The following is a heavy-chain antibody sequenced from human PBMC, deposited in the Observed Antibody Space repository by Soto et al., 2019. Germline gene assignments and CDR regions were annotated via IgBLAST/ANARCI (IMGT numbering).Heavy chain of an antibody. D-gene: IGHD5-18*01. J-gene: IGHJ4*02. CDR2: IYPGGSDT. Sequence: GESLKISCKASGYNILSYWIGWVRQMPGKGLEWMGIIYPGGSDTRYSPSFQGQVTISVDKSISTAYLQWSSLKASGTAIYYCARRDGYSDYWGQGTLVTVSS. CDR1: GYNILSYW. V-gene: IGHV5-51*01. CDR3: ARRDGYSDY.